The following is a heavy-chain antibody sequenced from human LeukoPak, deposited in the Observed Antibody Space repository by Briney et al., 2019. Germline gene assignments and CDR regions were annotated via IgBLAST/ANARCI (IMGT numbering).Heavy chain of an antibody. CDR1: GYTFSDYG. J-gene: IGHJ4*02. Sequence: ASVKVSCKASGYTFSDYGVSWVRQAPGQGLEWMGRISAYNGNANYLQKFQGRVTMTTDTSTATAYMELRSLRPSDTAVYFCARGPRYSYDSSILLFDYWGQGTLVTVSS. CDR3: ARGPRYSYDSSILLFDY. D-gene: IGHD3-22*01. V-gene: IGHV1-18*01. CDR2: ISAYNGNA.